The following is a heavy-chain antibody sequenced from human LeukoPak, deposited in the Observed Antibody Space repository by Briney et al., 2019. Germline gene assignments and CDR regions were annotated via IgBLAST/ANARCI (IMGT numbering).Heavy chain of an antibody. V-gene: IGHV3-21*06. CDR2: ISSSSSSV. D-gene: IGHD2-15*01. CDR3: ARDLGYCSGGSCY. CDR1: GFTFSSYT. J-gene: IGHJ4*02. Sequence: GGSLRLSCAASGFTFSSYTMNWVRQAPGKGLEWVSSISSSSSSVYYADSAKGRFTISRDNAKNSLYLQMNSLRAEDTAVYYCARDLGYCSGGSCYWGQGTLVTVSS.